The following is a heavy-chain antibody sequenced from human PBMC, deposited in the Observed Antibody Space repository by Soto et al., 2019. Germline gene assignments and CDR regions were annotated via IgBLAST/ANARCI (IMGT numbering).Heavy chain of an antibody. Sequence: GGSLRLSCTASGFTFGDYAMSWFRQAPGKGLEWVGFIRSKAYGGTTEYAASVKGRFTISSDDSKSIAYLQMNSLKTEDTAVYYCTSSMITFGGVIVLDYWGQGTLVTVSS. V-gene: IGHV3-49*03. D-gene: IGHD3-16*02. CDR1: GFTFGDYA. CDR2: IRSKAYGGTT. CDR3: TSSMITFGGVIVLDY. J-gene: IGHJ4*02.